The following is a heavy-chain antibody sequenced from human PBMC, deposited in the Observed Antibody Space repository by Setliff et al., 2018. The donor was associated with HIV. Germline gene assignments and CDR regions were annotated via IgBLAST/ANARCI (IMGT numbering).Heavy chain of an antibody. J-gene: IGHJ3*02. V-gene: IGHV4-39*07. CDR2: IYYSGST. CDR1: GGSISSNNYY. CDR3: ARLLDLYYYDSSGPFDI. D-gene: IGHD3-22*01. Sequence: SETLSLTCTVSGGSISSNNYYWGWIRQPPGKGLEWIGSIYYSGSTYYNPSPKSRVTISVDTSKNQFSLKLSSVTAADTAVYYCARLLDLYYYDSSGPFDIWGQGTMVTVSS.